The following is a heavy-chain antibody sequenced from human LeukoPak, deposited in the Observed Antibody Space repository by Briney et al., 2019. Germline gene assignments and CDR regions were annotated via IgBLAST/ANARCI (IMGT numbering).Heavy chain of an antibody. CDR2: ISYDGSNK. CDR1: GFTFSSYA. V-gene: IGHV3-30*04. CDR3: AKESAVGATWGFDP. Sequence: PGGYLRLSCAASGFTFSSYAMHWVRQAPGKGLEWVAVISYDGSNKYYADSVKGRFTISRDNSKNTLYLQRNSLRAEDTAVYCGAKESAVGATWGFDPWGQGTLVTVSS. J-gene: IGHJ5*02. D-gene: IGHD1-26*01.